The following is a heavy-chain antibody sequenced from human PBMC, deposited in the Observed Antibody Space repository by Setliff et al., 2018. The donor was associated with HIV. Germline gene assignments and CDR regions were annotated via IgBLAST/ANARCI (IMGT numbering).Heavy chain of an antibody. V-gene: IGHV4-4*07. J-gene: IGHJ6*02. CDR3: ARVPYCGGDCYWARPYYGMDV. D-gene: IGHD2-21*02. CDR2: IYPNGRT. CDR1: GGSISNYY. Sequence: SETLSLTCTVSGGSISNYYWSWIRQSAGKGLEWIGRIYPNGRTNNNPSLKSRVTMSVDTSTSTAYMELRSLRSDDTAVYYCARVPYCGGDCYWARPYYGMDVWGQGTTVTVS.